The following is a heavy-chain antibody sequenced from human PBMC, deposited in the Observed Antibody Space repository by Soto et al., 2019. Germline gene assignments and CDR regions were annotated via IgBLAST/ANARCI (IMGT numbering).Heavy chain of an antibody. J-gene: IGHJ4*01. Sequence: GGSLRLSCAASGFTFGSYWMSWVRQAPGKRLEWLATIKMDASEKKYVDSVKGRFTMSRDNAKNSLYLQMDSLRAEDTAVYYCYRKSVYASRASVNPYLGYWGQGTRVTDSS. V-gene: IGHV3-7*01. CDR3: YRKSVYASRASVNPYLGY. D-gene: IGHD2-8*01. CDR1: GFTFGSYW. CDR2: IKMDASEK.